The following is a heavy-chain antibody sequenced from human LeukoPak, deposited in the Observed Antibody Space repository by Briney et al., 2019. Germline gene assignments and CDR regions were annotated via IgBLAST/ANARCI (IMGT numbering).Heavy chain of an antibody. Sequence: GGSLRLSCAASGFTVSSNYMSWVRQAPGKGLEWVSVIYSGGSAYYADSVKGRFTISRDNSKNTLYLQMNSLRAEDTAVYYCARETHYDSSGYYYFDYCAQGTLVTVSS. V-gene: IGHV3-66*02. CDR2: IYSGGSA. D-gene: IGHD3-22*01. CDR1: GFTVSSNY. CDR3: ARETHYDSSGYYYFDY. J-gene: IGHJ4*02.